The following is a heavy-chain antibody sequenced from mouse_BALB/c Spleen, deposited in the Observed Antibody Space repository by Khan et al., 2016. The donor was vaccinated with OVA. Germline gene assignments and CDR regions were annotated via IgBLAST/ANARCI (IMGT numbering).Heavy chain of an antibody. CDR3: ARKARIKY. D-gene: IGHD3-2*02. CDR1: GYSITSGYG. V-gene: IGHV3-2*02. CDR2: ISYSGST. Sequence: QLEESGPGLVKPSQSLSLTCTVTGYSITSGYGWNWIRQFPGNKLEWMGYISYSGSTNYNPSLKSRISITRDTSKNQFFLQLNSVTTEDIATYYCARKARIKYRGQGTTLTVSS. J-gene: IGHJ2*01.